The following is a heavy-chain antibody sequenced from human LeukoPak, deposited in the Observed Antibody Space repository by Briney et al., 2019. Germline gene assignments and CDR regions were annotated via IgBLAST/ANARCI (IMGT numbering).Heavy chain of an antibody. V-gene: IGHV3-48*03. CDR1: GFTFSSYE. D-gene: IGHD3-22*01. J-gene: IGHJ4*02. CDR3: AGDYYGSSGQLQGDY. Sequence: PGGSLRLSCAASGFTFSSYEMNWVRQAPGKGLEWVSYISSSGSTIYYADSVKGRFTISRDNAKNSLYLQMNSPRAEDTAVYYCAGDYYGSSGQLQGDYWGQGTLVTVSS. CDR2: ISSSGSTI.